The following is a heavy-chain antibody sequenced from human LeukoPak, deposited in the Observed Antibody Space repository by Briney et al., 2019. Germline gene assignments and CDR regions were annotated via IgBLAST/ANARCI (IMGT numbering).Heavy chain of an antibody. D-gene: IGHD3-10*01. J-gene: IGHJ3*02. Sequence: PSETLSLTCTVSGGSISSYYWSWIRQPAGKGLEWIGRIYTSGSTNYNPSLKSRVTISLDTSKNQFSLKLSSVTAADTAVYYCARLIWFGSASDIWGQGTMVTVSS. CDR1: GGSISSYY. CDR3: ARLIWFGSASDI. V-gene: IGHV4-4*07. CDR2: IYTSGST.